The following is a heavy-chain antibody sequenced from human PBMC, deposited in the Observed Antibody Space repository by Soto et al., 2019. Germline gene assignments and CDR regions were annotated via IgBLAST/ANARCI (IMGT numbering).Heavy chain of an antibody. CDR3: ASPYYDILTGRTYDAFDI. Sequence: SETLSLTCTVSGGSISSYYWSWIRQPPGKGLEWIGYIYYSGSTNYNPSLKSRVTISVDTSKNQFSLKLSSVTAADTAVYYCASPYYDILTGRTYDAFDIWGQGTMVTVSS. J-gene: IGHJ3*02. CDR2: IYYSGST. D-gene: IGHD3-9*01. V-gene: IGHV4-59*01. CDR1: GGSISSYY.